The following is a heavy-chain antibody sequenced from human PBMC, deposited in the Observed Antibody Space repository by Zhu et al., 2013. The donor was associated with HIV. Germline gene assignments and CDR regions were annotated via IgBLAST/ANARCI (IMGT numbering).Heavy chain of an antibody. V-gene: IGHV1-2*02. CDR3: ARTFRDNTREFDS. Sequence: QVQLVQSGAEVKKPGASVKVSCKTSGDTFTSYYIHWLRQAPGQGLEWMGWMNPSSGDTKYSQKFQGRVTMTRDTSITTAYMELSSLRSGDTAVYYCARTFRDNTREFDSWGQGTLVTVSS. CDR1: GDTFTSYY. J-gene: IGHJ4*02. CDR2: MNPSSGDT. D-gene: IGHD2-2*01.